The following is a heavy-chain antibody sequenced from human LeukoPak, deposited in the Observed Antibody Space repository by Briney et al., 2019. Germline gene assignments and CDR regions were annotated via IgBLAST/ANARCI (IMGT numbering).Heavy chain of an antibody. CDR2: ISGHDGTT. D-gene: IGHD3-22*01. CDR1: GFSFRSYA. J-gene: IGHJ4*02. V-gene: IGHV3-23*01. CDR3: TRGSYYDDGTGWDY. Sequence: PGASLRLSCEASGFSFRSYAMAWVRQAPGKGLQWVSGISGHDGTTYYADSVKGRFTISRDNSKDTLYLQMSSLTVADTAVYFCTRGSYYDDGTGWDYWGQGTLVTVSS.